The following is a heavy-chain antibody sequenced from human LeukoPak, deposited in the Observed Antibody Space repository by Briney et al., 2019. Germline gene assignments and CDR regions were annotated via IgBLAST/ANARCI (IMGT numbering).Heavy chain of an antibody. J-gene: IGHJ6*03. D-gene: IGHD5-12*01. V-gene: IGHV1-69*13. CDR3: ARTSGYGYHYYYYMDV. CDR2: IIPIFGTA. Sequence: SVKVSCKASGGTFSSYAISWVRQAPGQGLEWMGGIIPIFGTANYAQKFQGRVTITADESTSTAYMELSSLRSEDTAVYYCARTSGYGYHYYYYMDVWGKGTTVTISS. CDR1: GGTFSSYA.